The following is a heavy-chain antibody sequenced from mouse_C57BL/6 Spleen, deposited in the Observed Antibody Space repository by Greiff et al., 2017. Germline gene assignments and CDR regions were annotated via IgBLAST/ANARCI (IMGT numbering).Heavy chain of an antibody. CDR3: ARSGLGRGYAMDY. CDR1: GYTFTSYW. D-gene: IGHD4-1*01. Sequence: QVQLKQPGAELVKPGASVKMSCKASGYTFTSYWITWVKQRPGQGLEWIGDIYPGSGSTNYNEQFKSKATLTVDTSSSTAYMQFSSLTSEDSAVYYCARSGLGRGYAMDYWGQGTSDTVSS. J-gene: IGHJ4*01. CDR2: IYPGSGST. V-gene: IGHV1-55*01.